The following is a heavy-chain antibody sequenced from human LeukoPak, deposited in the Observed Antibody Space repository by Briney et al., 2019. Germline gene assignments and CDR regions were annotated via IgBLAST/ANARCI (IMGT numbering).Heavy chain of an antibody. D-gene: IGHD3-10*01. CDR3: ARGNYYGQDY. CDR1: GFTFSSYW. V-gene: IGHV3-74*01. Sequence: GGSQRLSCGASGFTFSSYWMHWVRQAPGKGLVWISRINSDGSTTSYADSVKGRFTISRDNAKNTLYLQMNSLRAEDTAVYYCARGNYYGQDYWGQGTLVTVSS. J-gene: IGHJ4*02. CDR2: INSDGSTT.